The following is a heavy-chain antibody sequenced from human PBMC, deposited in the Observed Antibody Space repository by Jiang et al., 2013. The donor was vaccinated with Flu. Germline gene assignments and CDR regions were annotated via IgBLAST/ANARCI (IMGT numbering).Heavy chain of an antibody. D-gene: IGHD4-17*01. CDR3: AKVGDYEYYFDY. J-gene: IGHJ4*02. CDR1: GFTFSSYA. V-gene: IGHV3-23*01. CDR2: ISGSGGST. Sequence: GGSLRLSCAASGFTFSSYAMSWVRQAPGKGLEWVSAISGSGGSTYYADSVKGRFTISRDNSKNTLYLQMNSLRAEDAAVYYCAKVGDYEYYFDYWGQGTLVTVSS.